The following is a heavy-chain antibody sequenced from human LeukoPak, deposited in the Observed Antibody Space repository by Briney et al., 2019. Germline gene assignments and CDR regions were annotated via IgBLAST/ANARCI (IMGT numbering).Heavy chain of an antibody. D-gene: IGHD6-13*01. Sequence: SVTLSRTCSGCTFSSYAITWVRQPPAQGLDRVGRIIHNLGRANYAQKFQGRVTITADKSTSKAYMELSSLRAEDTAVYYCITHPRSDMVRRVPFYLWGKGTMVTVST. CDR1: GCTFSSYA. J-gene: IGHJ3*01. CDR3: ITHPRSDMVRRVPFYL. V-gene: IGHV1-69*04. CDR2: IIHNLGRA.